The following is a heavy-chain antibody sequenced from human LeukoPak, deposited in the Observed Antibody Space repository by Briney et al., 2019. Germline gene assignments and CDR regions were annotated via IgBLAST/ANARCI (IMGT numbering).Heavy chain of an antibody. D-gene: IGHD6-13*01. CDR2: IYHSGSI. Sequence: SETLSLTCTVSGYSISSGYYWGWIRQPPGKGLEWIGSIYHSGSIYYNPSLKSRVTISVDTSKNQFSLKLSSVTAADTAVYYCARVLIGSSWYGGLVHKGDYFDYWGQGTLDTVSS. J-gene: IGHJ4*02. CDR1: GYSISSGYY. CDR3: ARVLIGSSWYGGLVHKGDYFDY. V-gene: IGHV4-38-2*02.